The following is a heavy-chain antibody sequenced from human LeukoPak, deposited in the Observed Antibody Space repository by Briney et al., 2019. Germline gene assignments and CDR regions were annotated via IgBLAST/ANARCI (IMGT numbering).Heavy chain of an antibody. J-gene: IGHJ6*02. CDR1: GCSFTSYW. D-gene: IGHD2-2*01. CDR3: ARQTDVVVVPAATYYYYGMDV. CDR2: IYPGDSDT. Sequence: GESLKISCKGSGCSFTSYWIGWVRQMPGKGLEWMGIIYPGDSDTRYSPSFQGQVTISADKSISTAYLQWSSLKASDTAMYYCARQTDVVVVPAATYYYYGMDVWGQGTTVTVSS. V-gene: IGHV5-51*01.